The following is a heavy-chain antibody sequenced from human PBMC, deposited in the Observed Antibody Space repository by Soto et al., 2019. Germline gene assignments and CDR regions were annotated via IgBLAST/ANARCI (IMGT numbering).Heavy chain of an antibody. J-gene: IGHJ4*02. CDR3: ASHEWGYGDYSFDY. Sequence: QLQLQESGPGLVKPSETLSLTCTVSGGSISSSSHYWGWIRQPPGKGLEWIASIYFSGSTYYNPSLKSRVTISVDTSKNQFSLKLSSVTAADTAVYYCASHEWGYGDYSFDYWGQGTLVTVSS. CDR1: GGSISSSSHY. D-gene: IGHD4-17*01. V-gene: IGHV4-39*01. CDR2: IYFSGST.